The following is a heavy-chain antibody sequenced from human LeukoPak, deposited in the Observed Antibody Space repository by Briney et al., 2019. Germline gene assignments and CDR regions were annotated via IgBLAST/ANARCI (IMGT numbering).Heavy chain of an antibody. V-gene: IGHV1-18*01. CDR2: ISAYNGNT. D-gene: IGHD1-26*01. J-gene: IGHJ4*02. CDR3: ARPYSGSYLGGYYFDY. CDR1: GYTFTSYG. Sequence: ASVKVSCKASGYTFTSYGISWVRQAPGQGLEWMGWISAYNGNTNYAQKLQGRVTMTTDTSTSTAYMEMRSLRSDDTAVYYCARPYSGSYLGGYYFDYWGQGTLVTVSS.